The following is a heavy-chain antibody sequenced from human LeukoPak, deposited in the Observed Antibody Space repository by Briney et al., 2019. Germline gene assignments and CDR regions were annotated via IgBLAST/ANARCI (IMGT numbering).Heavy chain of an antibody. CDR3: AKDFLGGARRVGLFDS. V-gene: IGHV3-23*01. Sequence: QTGGSLRLSCAASGFTFSDYYMSWVRQAPGKGLEWVAGISGGGENKYYGNSVKGRFTISRDNTRNTLSLQMHSLRDDDTGVYYCAKDFLGGARRVGLFDSWGQGTPLLVSS. CDR1: GFTFSDYY. CDR2: ISGGGENK. J-gene: IGHJ4*02. D-gene: IGHD2/OR15-2a*01.